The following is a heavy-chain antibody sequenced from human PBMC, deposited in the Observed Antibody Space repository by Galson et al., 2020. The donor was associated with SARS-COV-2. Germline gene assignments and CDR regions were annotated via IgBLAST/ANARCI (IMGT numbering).Heavy chain of an antibody. D-gene: IGHD3-3*01. J-gene: IGHJ2*01. Sequence: SVKVPCKPSGGTFSSYAISWVRQAPGQGLESMGGIIPLFGTANYAQKFQGRVTLTADKSTSTAYMELSSLRSEDTAVYYCARLTQALTIVGVVRSDLYVDLWGRGTLVTVSS. CDR2: IIPLFGTA. CDR3: ARLTQALTIVGVVRSDLYVDL. V-gene: IGHV1-69*06. CDR1: GGTFSSYA.